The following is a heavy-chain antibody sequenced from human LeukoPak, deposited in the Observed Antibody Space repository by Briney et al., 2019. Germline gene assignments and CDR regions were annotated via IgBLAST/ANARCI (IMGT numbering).Heavy chain of an antibody. CDR2: IIPIFGTA. CDR1: GGTFSSYA. J-gene: IGHJ5*02. CDR3: ARADSGYDCGWFDP. V-gene: IGHV1-69*13. Sequence: GASVKVSCKASGGTFSSYAISWVRQAPGQGLEWMGGIIPIFGTANYAQKFQGRVTITADESTRTAYMELSSLRSEDTAVYYCARADSGYDCGWFDPWGQGTLVTVSS. D-gene: IGHD5-12*01.